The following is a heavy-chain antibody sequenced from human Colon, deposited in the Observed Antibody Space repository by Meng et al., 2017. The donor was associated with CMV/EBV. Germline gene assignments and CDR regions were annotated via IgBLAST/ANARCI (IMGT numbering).Heavy chain of an antibody. CDR1: GYNFLTSG. D-gene: IGHD2-8*02. J-gene: IGHJ3*02. Sequence: ASVNVSCKASGYNFLTSGITWVRQTPDQRLEWMGWISTYNGNQNFRGHPRGRALLSTDTSTNTAYLELTSLRSDDTGVYYCARAYCTGNSCGQEGDSFDIWGQGTKVTVSS. CDR2: ISTYNGNQ. CDR3: ARAYCTGNSCGQEGDSFDI. V-gene: IGHV1-18*01.